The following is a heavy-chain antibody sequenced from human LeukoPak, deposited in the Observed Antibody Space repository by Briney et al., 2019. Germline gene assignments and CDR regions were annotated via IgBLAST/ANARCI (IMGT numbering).Heavy chain of an antibody. CDR1: GGFISSSSYN. Sequence: PSETLSLTCTVSGGFISSSSYNWGWIRQPPGKELEWTGSIYYTGSTYNNPTLKSRVSISVDTSKNQFSLKLSSVTAADTAVYYCARHEPQPQYYFYYMDVWGKGTTVTVSS. J-gene: IGHJ6*03. CDR3: ARHEPQPQYYFYYMDV. CDR2: IYYTGST. V-gene: IGHV4-39*01.